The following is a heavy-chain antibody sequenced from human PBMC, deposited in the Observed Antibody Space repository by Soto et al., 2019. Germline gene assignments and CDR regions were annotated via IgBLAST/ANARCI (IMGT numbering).Heavy chain of an antibody. D-gene: IGHD3-3*01. Sequence: ASVKVSCKASGGTFSSYTISWVRQAPGQGLEWMGRIIPILGIANYAQKFQGRVTITADKSTSTAYMELSSLRSEDTAVYYCARTPSPRFLDPPPLTYYFDYWGQGTLVTVSS. CDR3: ARTPSPRFLDPPPLTYYFDY. V-gene: IGHV1-69*02. CDR1: GGTFSSYT. J-gene: IGHJ4*02. CDR2: IIPILGIA.